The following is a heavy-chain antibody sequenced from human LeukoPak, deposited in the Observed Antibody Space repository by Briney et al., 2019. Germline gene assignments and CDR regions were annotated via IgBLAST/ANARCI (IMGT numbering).Heavy chain of an antibody. D-gene: IGHD3-3*01. Sequence: GGSLRLSCTPSGFTFGDYAVSWVRQAPGKGLEWVGFFRSKAYGGTTDYAASVKGRFTVSRDDSKGVAYLQMNSLKTEDTAVYYCTRDMVGYDFWSGYSDYWGQGTLVTVSS. J-gene: IGHJ4*02. CDR2: FRSKAYGGTT. V-gene: IGHV3-49*04. CDR3: TRDMVGYDFWSGYSDY. CDR1: GFTFGDYA.